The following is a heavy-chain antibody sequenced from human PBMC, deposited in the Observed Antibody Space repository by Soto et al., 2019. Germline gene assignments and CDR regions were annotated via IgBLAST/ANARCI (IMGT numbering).Heavy chain of an antibody. V-gene: IGHV3-9*01. J-gene: IGHJ4*02. CDR1: GFTFDDYA. CDR3: EKASRAYSRKWTAY. D-gene: IGHD1-26*01. CDR2: ISCNSGSI. Sequence: EVKLGESGGGLVQHGMSMRLSCAGSGFTFDDYAMHWVRDAPGKGLERVSGISCNSGSIGYADSGKGRFTIARDNAKNALYLQMNSLRAEDTDLYYCEKASRAYSRKWTAYWGQGTRVSVSS.